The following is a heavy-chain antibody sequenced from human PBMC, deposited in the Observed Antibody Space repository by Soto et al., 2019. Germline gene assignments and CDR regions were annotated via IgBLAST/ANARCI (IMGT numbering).Heavy chain of an antibody. CDR2: ISYDGSNK. Sequence: QVQLVESGGGVVQPGRSLRLSCAASGFTFSSYGMHWVRQAPGNGLEWVAVISYDGSNKYYADSVKGRFTISRDNSKNTLYLQMNSLRAKDTAVYYCAKDLSAVPYYYYYGMDVWGQGTTVTVSS. J-gene: IGHJ6*02. D-gene: IGHD3-10*01. V-gene: IGHV3-30*18. CDR3: AKDLSAVPYYYYYGMDV. CDR1: GFTFSSYG.